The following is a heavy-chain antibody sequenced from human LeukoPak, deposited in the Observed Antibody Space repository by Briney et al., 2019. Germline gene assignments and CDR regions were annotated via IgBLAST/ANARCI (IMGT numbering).Heavy chain of an antibody. CDR1: GYTFTSYD. V-gene: IGHV1-8*01. Sequence: ASVKVSCKASGYTFTSYDINWVRQATGQGLEWMGWMNPNSGNTGYAQKFQGRVTMTRNTSISTAYMELSSLRSEDTAVYYCARDSYSSSWSSRGYYYYGMDVWGQGTTVTVSS. D-gene: IGHD6-13*01. J-gene: IGHJ6*02. CDR3: ARDSYSSSWSSRGYYYYGMDV. CDR2: MNPNSGNT.